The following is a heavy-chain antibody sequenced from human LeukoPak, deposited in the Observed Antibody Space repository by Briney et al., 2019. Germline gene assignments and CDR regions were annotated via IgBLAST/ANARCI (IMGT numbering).Heavy chain of an antibody. Sequence: SVKVSCKASGGTFRSYTIIWVRQAPGQGLEWMGGIIPIFGTANYAQKFQGRVTITADKSTSTAYMELSSLRSEDTAVYYCARGRREYNWNYARLDYWGQGTLVTVSS. D-gene: IGHD1-7*01. CDR1: GGTFRSYT. CDR2: IIPIFGTA. V-gene: IGHV1-69*06. CDR3: ARGRREYNWNYARLDY. J-gene: IGHJ4*02.